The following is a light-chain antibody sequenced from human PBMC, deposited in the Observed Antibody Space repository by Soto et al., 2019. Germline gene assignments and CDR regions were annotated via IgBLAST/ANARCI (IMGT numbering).Light chain of an antibody. J-gene: IGKJ1*01. V-gene: IGKV4-1*01. Sequence: DIVLTQSPDSLAVSLGERATINCKSSQRVLYSANKNNYLAWYQQKPGQPPKLLIYWASTRESGVPDRFSGSGSETDFTLTISSLQADDVAVYYCQQYYSHSWTFGQGTKVEIK. CDR3: QQYYSHSWT. CDR2: WAS. CDR1: QRVLYSANKNNY.